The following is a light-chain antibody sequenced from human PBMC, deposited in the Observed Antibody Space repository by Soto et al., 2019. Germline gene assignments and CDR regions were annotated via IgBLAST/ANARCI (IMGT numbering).Light chain of an antibody. V-gene: IGLV2-14*03. CDR1: TSDVGGYNY. J-gene: IGLJ2*01. Sequence: QSVLTQPASVSGSPGQSVTISCTATTSDVGGYNYLSWYQQHPGKAPKLILYDGSSRPSGVSNRFSGYKSGNTASLIISGLQPEDEADYHCSSYTRTTVVFGGGTQLTVL. CDR3: SSYTRTTVV. CDR2: DGS.